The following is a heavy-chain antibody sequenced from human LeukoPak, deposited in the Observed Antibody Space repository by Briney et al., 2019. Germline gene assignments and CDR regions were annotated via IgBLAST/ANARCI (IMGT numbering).Heavy chain of an antibody. CDR3: ATPPDSYGMDV. Sequence: SETLSLTCAVSGVSIRSSNWWSWVRQPPGKGLEWIGEIYHSGSTNYNPSLKSRVTISVDKSKNQFSLKLSSVTAAGTAVYYCATPPDSYGMDVWGQGTTVTVSS. J-gene: IGHJ6*02. D-gene: IGHD1-14*01. CDR2: IYHSGST. CDR1: GVSIRSSNW. V-gene: IGHV4-4*02.